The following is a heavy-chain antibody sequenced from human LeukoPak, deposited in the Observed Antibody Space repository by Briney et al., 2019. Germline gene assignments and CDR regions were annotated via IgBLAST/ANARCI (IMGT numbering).Heavy chain of an antibody. J-gene: IGHJ4*02. Sequence: PSETLSLTCTVSGGSISTYDWSWIRQPAGKGLEWISQIHTSGSTNYNPPLKSRVTMSIDTPENQLSLTIRSVTAADTAVYYCARRDISSGWSFDYWGQGILVTVSS. V-gene: IGHV4-4*07. CDR2: IHTSGST. CDR1: GGSISTYD. CDR3: ARRDISSGWSFDY. D-gene: IGHD6-19*01.